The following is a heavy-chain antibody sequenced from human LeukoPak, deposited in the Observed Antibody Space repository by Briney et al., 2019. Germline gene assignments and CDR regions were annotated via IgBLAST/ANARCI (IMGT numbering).Heavy chain of an antibody. D-gene: IGHD3-10*01. CDR2: ISGSGGST. CDR3: AKVVRETMVRGPYFDY. V-gene: IGHV3-23*01. J-gene: IGHJ4*02. CDR1: GFTFSSYG. Sequence: PGGSLRLSCAASGFTFSSYGMSWVRQAPGKGLEWVSAISGSGGSTYYADSVKGRFTISRDNSKNTLYLQMNSLRAEDTAVYYCAKVVRETMVRGPYFDYWGQGTLVTVSS.